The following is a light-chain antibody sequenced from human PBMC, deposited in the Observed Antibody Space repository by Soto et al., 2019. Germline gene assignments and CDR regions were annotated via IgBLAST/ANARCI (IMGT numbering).Light chain of an antibody. CDR2: AAS. J-gene: IGKJ1*01. CDR3: LQDYNYTWT. CDR1: QGIRDD. Sequence: IHMTHSHSTLSASLGFRFTITCRASQGIRDDFGWYQQKPGKAPKLLIYAASSLQSGVPSRFSGSGSGTDFTLTISSLQPEDFATYYCLQDYNYTWTFGQGTKVDIK. V-gene: IGKV1-6*01.